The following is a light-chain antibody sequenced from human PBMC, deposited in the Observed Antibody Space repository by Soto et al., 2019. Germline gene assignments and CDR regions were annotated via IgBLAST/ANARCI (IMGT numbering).Light chain of an antibody. Sequence: EIRMTQSASSLCASVGDGGTMXCRASQSFTSWVDWYQHTKGKAPKHLIYETSSLESGLTSRFSGSGYGKEFNLTISNLQPDDFATYVCQQYKSFSTFGRGTKVDIK. CDR2: ETS. J-gene: IGKJ1*01. CDR3: QQYKSFST. V-gene: IGKV1-5*01. CDR1: QSFTSW.